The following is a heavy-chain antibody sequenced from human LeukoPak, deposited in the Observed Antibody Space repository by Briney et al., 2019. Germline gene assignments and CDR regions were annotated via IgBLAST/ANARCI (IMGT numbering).Heavy chain of an antibody. CDR3: ARGHYDILTGNYKWTPDY. CDR1: GFTFSSYK. D-gene: IGHD3-9*01. Sequence: GGSLRLSGAASGFTFSSYKMNWVRQAPGRGLEWVSSINSGGSDIHYADSVKGRFTVSRDNTKNSLYLQMNSLRAEDTALYYCARGHYDILTGNYKWTPDYWGQGTLVTVSS. J-gene: IGHJ4*02. V-gene: IGHV3-21*06. CDR2: INSGGSDI.